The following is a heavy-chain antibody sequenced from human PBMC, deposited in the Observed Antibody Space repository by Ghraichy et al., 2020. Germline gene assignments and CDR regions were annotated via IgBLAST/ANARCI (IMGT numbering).Heavy chain of an antibody. CDR2: IWYDGSNK. CDR3: ARDKGSSWYDAFDI. D-gene: IGHD6-13*01. Sequence: GGSLRLSCAASGFTFSSYGMHWVRQAPGKGLEWVAVIWYDGSNKYYADSVKGRFTISRDNSKNTLYLQMNSLRAEDTAVYYCARDKGSSWYDAFDIWGQGTMVTVSS. J-gene: IGHJ3*02. CDR1: GFTFSSYG. V-gene: IGHV3-33*01.